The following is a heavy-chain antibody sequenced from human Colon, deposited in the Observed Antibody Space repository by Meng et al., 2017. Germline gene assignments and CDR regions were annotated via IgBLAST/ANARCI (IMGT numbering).Heavy chain of an antibody. D-gene: IGHD3-9*01. CDR1: GFTFGDYA. J-gene: IGHJ4*02. CDR3: TRERGSSSYFESNY. V-gene: IGHV3-49*03. Sequence: GESLKISCTASGFTFGDYAMSWFRQAPGKGLEWVGFIRSKAYGGTTEYAASVKGRFTISRDDSKSIAYLQMNSLKTEDTAVYYCTRERGSSSYFESNYWGQGTLVPSPQ. CDR2: IRSKAYGGTT.